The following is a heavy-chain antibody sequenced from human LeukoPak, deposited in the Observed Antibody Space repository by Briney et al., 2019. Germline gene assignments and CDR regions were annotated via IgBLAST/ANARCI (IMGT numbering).Heavy chain of an antibody. CDR1: GFTFSSYA. J-gene: IGHJ4*02. Sequence: SGGSLRLSCAASGFTFSSYAMSWVRQAPGKGLEWVSAISGSGGSTYYADSVKGRFTISRDNSKNTLYLQMNSLRAEDTAVYYCAKDQTLVYLYFDYWGQGTLVTVSS. V-gene: IGHV3-23*01. CDR3: AKDQTLVYLYFDY. CDR2: ISGSGGST. D-gene: IGHD1-14*01.